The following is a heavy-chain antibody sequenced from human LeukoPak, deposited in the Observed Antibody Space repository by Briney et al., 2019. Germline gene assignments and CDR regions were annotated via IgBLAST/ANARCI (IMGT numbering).Heavy chain of an antibody. CDR1: GFTFSSYS. J-gene: IGHJ4*02. D-gene: IGHD6-19*01. V-gene: IGHV3-21*01. Sequence: GGSLRLSCAVSGFTFSSYSMNWVRQAPGKGLEWVSSISSSSSYIYYADSVKGRLTISRDNAKNTLYLQMNSLRAEDTAVYYCASYRAVTGTAYWGQGTLVTVSS. CDR2: ISSSSSYI. CDR3: ASYRAVTGTAY.